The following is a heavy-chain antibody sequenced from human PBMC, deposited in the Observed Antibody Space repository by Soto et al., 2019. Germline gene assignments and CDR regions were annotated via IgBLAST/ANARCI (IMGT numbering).Heavy chain of an antibody. D-gene: IGHD2-15*01. J-gene: IGHJ3*02. CDR1: GYTFTSYA. CDR2: INAGNGNT. CDR3: ARDTEDIVVVVAASHSGAFDI. Sequence: ASVKVSCKASGYTFTSYAMHWVRQAPGQRLEWMGWINAGNGNTKYSQKFQGRVTITRDTSASTAYMELSSLRSEDTAVYYCARDTEDIVVVVAASHSGAFDIWGQGTMVTVS. V-gene: IGHV1-3*01.